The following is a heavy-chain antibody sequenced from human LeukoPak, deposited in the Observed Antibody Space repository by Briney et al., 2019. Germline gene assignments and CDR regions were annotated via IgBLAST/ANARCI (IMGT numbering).Heavy chain of an antibody. D-gene: IGHD6-19*01. CDR2: IYPGDSDT. CDR1: GYSFTSYW. Sequence: GESLKISCKGSGYSFTSYWIGWARQMPGKGLEWMGIIYPGDSDTRYSPSFQGQVTISADKPISTAYLQWSSLKASDTAMYYCATTLAVAGAAYYYYGMDVWGQGTTVTVSS. J-gene: IGHJ6*02. CDR3: ATTLAVAGAAYYYYGMDV. V-gene: IGHV5-51*04.